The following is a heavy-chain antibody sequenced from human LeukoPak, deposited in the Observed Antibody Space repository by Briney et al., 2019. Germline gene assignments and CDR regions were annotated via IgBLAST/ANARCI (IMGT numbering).Heavy chain of an antibody. CDR3: AKGRSGYIPDY. V-gene: IGHV3-23*01. CDR2: ISDSGGTT. Sequence: GGSLRLSCAASGFTFSSYEMNWVRQAPGKGLEWVSVISDSGGTTYYADSVKGRFTISRDNSKNTLYLQMNSLRAEDTAVYYCAKGRSGYIPDYWGQGTLVTVSS. J-gene: IGHJ4*02. CDR1: GFTFSSYE. D-gene: IGHD2-2*02.